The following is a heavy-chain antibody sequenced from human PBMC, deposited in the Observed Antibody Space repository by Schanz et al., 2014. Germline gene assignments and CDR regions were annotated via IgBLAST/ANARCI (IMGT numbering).Heavy chain of an antibody. CDR2: ISYDGSKK. J-gene: IGHJ4*02. V-gene: IGHV3-33*08. Sequence: VQLLESGGGLVQPGGSLRLSCATSGFMFSSYGMHWVRQAPGKGLEWVGVISYDGSKKSYADSVKGGFTISRDNSKNTLYLQMNSLRPEDAAVYYCARIGGSVFDYWAQGTLVTVSS. CDR1: GFMFSSYG. D-gene: IGHD3-10*01. CDR3: ARIGGSVFDY.